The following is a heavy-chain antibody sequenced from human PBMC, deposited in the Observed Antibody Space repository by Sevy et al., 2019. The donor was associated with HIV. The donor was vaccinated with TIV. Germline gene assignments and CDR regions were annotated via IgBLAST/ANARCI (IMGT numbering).Heavy chain of an antibody. CDR2: ISGSGGST. CDR3: AKDLGAAITTYYFDY. V-gene: IGHV3-23*01. CDR1: GFTFSSYA. J-gene: IGHJ4*02. Sequence: GGSLRLSCAASGFTFSSYAMSWVRQAPGRGLEWVSAISGSGGSTYYADSVKGRFTISRDNSKNTLYLQMNSLRAEDTAVYYCAKDLGAAITTYYFDYWGQGTLVTVSS. D-gene: IGHD5-12*01.